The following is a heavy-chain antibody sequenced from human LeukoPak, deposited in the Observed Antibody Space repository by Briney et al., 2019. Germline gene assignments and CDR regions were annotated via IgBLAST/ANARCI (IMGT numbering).Heavy chain of an antibody. J-gene: IGHJ4*02. D-gene: IGHD5-18*01. CDR3: AREERNEAEGYSYTFDY. CDR1: GGSISSYY. V-gene: IGHV4-59*01. Sequence: SETLSLTCTVSGGSISSYYWSWIRQPPGKGLEWIGYIYYSGSTNYNPSLKSRVTISVDTSKNQFSLKLSSVTAADTAVYYCAREERNEAEGYSYTFDYWGRGTLVTVSS. CDR2: IYYSGST.